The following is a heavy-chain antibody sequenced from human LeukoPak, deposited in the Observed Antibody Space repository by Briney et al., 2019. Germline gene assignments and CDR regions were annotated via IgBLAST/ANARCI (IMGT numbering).Heavy chain of an antibody. CDR3: ARDSLDAAAGDAFDI. V-gene: IGHV4-59*01. J-gene: IGHJ3*02. Sequence: ETLSLTCTVSGGSISSYYWSWIRQPPGKGLEWIGYIYYSGSTNYNPSLKSRVTISVDTSKNQFSLKLSSVTAADTAVYYCARDSLDAAAGDAFDIWGQGTMVTVSS. D-gene: IGHD6-13*01. CDR1: GGSISSYY. CDR2: IYYSGST.